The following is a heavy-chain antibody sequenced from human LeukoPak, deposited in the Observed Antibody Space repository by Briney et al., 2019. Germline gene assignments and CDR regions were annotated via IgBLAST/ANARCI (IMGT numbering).Heavy chain of an antibody. Sequence: GGSLRLSCVASGVGFSEYSINWVRQAPGKGLEWVSSIGYNSDHIYYADSVKGRFTISRDNSKNTLYLQMNSLRAEDTAVYYCAKDTAATDIDYWGQGTLVTVSS. D-gene: IGHD2-2*01. CDR2: IGYNSDHI. CDR1: GVGFSEYS. V-gene: IGHV3-21*01. CDR3: AKDTAATDIDY. J-gene: IGHJ4*02.